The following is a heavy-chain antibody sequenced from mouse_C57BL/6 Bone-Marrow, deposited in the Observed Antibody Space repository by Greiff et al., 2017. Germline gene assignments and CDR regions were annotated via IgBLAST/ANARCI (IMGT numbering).Heavy chain of an antibody. CDR3: ARGYFDY. J-gene: IGHJ2*01. CDR1: GYAFSSSW. Sequence: QVQLQQSGPELVKPGASVKISCKASGYAFSSSWMNWVKQRPGKGLEWIGRIYPGDGDTNYNGKFKGKATLTADKSSSTASMQLSSLTSDDSSVYFCARGYFDYWGQGTTLTVSS. V-gene: IGHV1-82*01. CDR2: IYPGDGDT.